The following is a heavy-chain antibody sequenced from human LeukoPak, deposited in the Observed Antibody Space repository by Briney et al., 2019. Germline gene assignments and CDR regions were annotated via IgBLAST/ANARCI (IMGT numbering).Heavy chain of an antibody. CDR3: AKNTGIAVAGSLFDD. Sequence: KSAGALRLSCAASGFTFSNYAMSWFRQAPGKRLESVSAISGSGGTTYHAASVKGRFTIPRDNSKSTLYLQMKSLRAEDTAVYYCAKNTGIAVAGSLFDDWGQGTLVTVSS. CDR1: GFTFSNYA. J-gene: IGHJ4*02. CDR2: ISGSGGTT. V-gene: IGHV3-23*01. D-gene: IGHD6-19*01.